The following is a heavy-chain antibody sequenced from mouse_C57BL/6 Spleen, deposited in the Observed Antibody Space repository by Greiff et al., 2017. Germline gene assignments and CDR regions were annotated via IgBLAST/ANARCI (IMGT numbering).Heavy chain of an antibody. V-gene: IGHV1-80*01. CDR1: GYAFSRYW. D-gene: IGHD1-1*01. J-gene: IGHJ1*03. CDR2: IYPGDGDT. Sequence: QVQLQQSGAELVKPGASVKISCKASGYAFSRYWMNWVKQRPGKGLEWIGQIYPGDGDTNYNGKFKGKATLTADNATSTAYMQLSSLTSEDSAVSVCARGAYGSSYRGYVDVWGTGTTVTVSS. CDR3: ARGAYGSSYRGYVDV.